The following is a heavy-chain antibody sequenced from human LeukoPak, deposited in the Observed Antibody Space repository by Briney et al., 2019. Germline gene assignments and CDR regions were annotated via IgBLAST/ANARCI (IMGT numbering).Heavy chain of an antibody. V-gene: IGHV3-23*01. CDR2: ISGSGGST. D-gene: IGHD5-24*01. Sequence: GGSLRLSCAASGFTFSSYAMSWVRQAPGKGLEWVSVISGSGGSTYYADSVKGRFTISRDNSKNTLYLQMNSLRVEDTAVYYCAGSPTVATILFDYWGQGTLVTVSS. CDR3: AGSPTVATILFDY. J-gene: IGHJ4*02. CDR1: GFTFSSYA.